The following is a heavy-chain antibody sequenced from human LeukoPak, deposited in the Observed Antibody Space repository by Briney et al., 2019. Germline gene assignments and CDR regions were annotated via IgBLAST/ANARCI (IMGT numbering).Heavy chain of an antibody. CDR2: IYYSGNT. CDR3: ARAGYCSGGSCYSGSYYYYGMDV. D-gene: IGHD2-15*01. CDR1: GGSISSYY. Sequence: PSETLSLTCTVSGGSISSYYWSWIRQPPGKGLEWIGYIYYSGNTNYNPSLKSRVTISVDTSKNQCSLKLSSVTAADTAVYYCARAGYCSGGSCYSGSYYYYGMDVWGQGTTVTVSS. V-gene: IGHV4-59*01. J-gene: IGHJ6*02.